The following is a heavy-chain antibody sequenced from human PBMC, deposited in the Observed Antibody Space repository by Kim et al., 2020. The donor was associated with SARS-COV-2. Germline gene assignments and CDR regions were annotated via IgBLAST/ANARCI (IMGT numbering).Heavy chain of an antibody. CDR3: AKASSGWDHFDD. Sequence: TFYAAPARGRFTISRDNAKNTLYLQVDSLKAEDTALYYCAKASSGWDHFDDWGQGTLVTVSS. V-gene: IGHV3-23*01. D-gene: IGHD6-19*01. J-gene: IGHJ4*02. CDR2: T.